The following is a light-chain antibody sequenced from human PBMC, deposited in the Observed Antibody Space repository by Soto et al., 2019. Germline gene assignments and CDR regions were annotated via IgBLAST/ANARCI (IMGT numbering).Light chain of an antibody. Sequence: EIVLTQSPGTLSLSPGERXXXXXXXSQSVSNXXXXXXXXXXXQAPRLLIYGASNRATGIPDRFSGSGSGTDFTLTISRLEPEDFAVYYCQQYGSSGTFGQGTKV. V-gene: IGKV3-20*01. CDR1: QSVSNXX. CDR2: GAS. CDR3: QQYGSSGT. J-gene: IGKJ1*01.